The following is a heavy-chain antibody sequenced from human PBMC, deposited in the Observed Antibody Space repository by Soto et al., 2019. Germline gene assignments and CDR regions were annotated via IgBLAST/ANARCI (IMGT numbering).Heavy chain of an antibody. Sequence: GASVKVSCKASGYTFTSYGISWVRQAPGQGLEWMGWISADNGNTNYAQKFQDRVTMTRDTSTSTAYMELSSLRSEDTAVYYCAAYSSGETMKFDPWGQGTLVTVSS. J-gene: IGHJ5*02. D-gene: IGHD6-19*01. CDR1: GYTFTSYG. V-gene: IGHV1-18*01. CDR3: AAYSSGETMKFDP. CDR2: ISADNGNT.